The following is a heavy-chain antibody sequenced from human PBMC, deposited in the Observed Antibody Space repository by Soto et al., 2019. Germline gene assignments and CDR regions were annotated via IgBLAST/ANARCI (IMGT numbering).Heavy chain of an antibody. V-gene: IGHV1-69*11. Sequence: QVQLVQSGAEVKKPGSSVNVACKASGGTFSTYAMSWVRQAPGQGLEWMGRIIPMLATTNYAQKFQGRVTITADESTSTAYMELRRLTYEDTAVYYCARSSDTSYPSDYYSGMDVWGQGTTVTVSS. D-gene: IGHD2-2*01. CDR3: ARSSDTSYPSDYYSGMDV. CDR2: IIPMLATT. CDR1: GGTFSTYA. J-gene: IGHJ6*02.